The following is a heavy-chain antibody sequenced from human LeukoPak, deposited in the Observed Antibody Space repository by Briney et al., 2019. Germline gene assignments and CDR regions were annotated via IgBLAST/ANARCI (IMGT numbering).Heavy chain of an antibody. CDR2: ISSSGSTI. Sequence: GGSLRLSCAASGFTFSDYYMSWIRQAPGKGLEWVSYISSSGSTIYYADSVKGRFTISRDNAKNSLYLQMNSLRAGDTAVYYCATRARYYYYMDVWGKGTTVTISS. CDR3: ATRARYYYYMDV. V-gene: IGHV3-11*01. CDR1: GFTFSDYY. J-gene: IGHJ6*03.